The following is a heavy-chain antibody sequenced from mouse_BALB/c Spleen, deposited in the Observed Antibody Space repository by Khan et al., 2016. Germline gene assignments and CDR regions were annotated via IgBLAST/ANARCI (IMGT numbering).Heavy chain of an antibody. CDR3: ARSGYGYDY. V-gene: IGHV1-80*01. CDR1: GYAFSIYW. CDR2: IYPGDGDT. D-gene: IGHD2-2*01. Sequence: QVQLKESGAELVRPGSSVKISCKAPGYAFSIYWMNWVKQRPGQGLEWIGQIYPGDGDTDYNGKFKDKATLTADKSSSTAYMQLSSLTSEDSAVYFCARSGYGYDYWGQGTTLTVSS. J-gene: IGHJ2*01.